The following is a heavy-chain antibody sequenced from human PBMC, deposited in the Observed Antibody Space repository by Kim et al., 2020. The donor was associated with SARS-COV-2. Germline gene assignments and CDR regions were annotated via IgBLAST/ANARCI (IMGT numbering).Heavy chain of an antibody. CDR2: ISYDGSNK. Sequence: GGSLRLSCAASGFTFSSYGMHWVRQAPGKGLEWVAVISYDGSNKYYADSVKGRFTISRDNSKNTLYLQMNSLRAEDTAVYYCAKDWDPTDYYGSGSYYGDSSGQRTLGTVSS. CDR3: AKDWDPTDYYGSGSYYGDS. V-gene: IGHV3-30*18. D-gene: IGHD3-10*01. J-gene: IGHJ4*02. CDR1: GFTFSSYG.